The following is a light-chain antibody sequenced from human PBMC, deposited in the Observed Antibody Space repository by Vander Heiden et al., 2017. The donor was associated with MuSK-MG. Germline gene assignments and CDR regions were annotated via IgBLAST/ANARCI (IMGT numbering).Light chain of an antibody. CDR3: QAWDSSTGV. J-gene: IGLJ2*01. Sequence: SYELTQPPSVSVSPGQPASIHCSGTKLGEQYACWYQQKPGQSPGLVTYQDSKRPSGIPERFSGSNSGNTATLTISGTQAMDEADYYCQAWDSSTGVFGGGTKLTVL. V-gene: IGLV3-1*01. CDR2: QDS. CDR1: KLGEQY.